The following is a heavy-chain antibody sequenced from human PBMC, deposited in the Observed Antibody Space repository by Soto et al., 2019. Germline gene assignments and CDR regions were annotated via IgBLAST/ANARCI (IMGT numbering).Heavy chain of an antibody. J-gene: IGHJ6*02. V-gene: IGHV1-69*01. CDR1: GGTFSSYA. Sequence: QVRLVQSGAEVKKPGSSVKVSCKASGGTFSSYAISWVRQAPGQGLEWMGGIIPIFGTANYEQKFQGRVTITADESTSSAYMELSSLRSENTAVYYCARGGRIFSGLDVWGQGTTVTVAS. CDR3: ARGGRIFSGLDV. CDR2: IIPIFGTA. D-gene: IGHD3-10*01.